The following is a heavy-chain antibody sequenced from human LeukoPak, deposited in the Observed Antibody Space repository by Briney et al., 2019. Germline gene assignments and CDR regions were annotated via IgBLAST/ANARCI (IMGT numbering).Heavy chain of an antibody. V-gene: IGHV5-51*01. CDR3: ARPPFI. J-gene: IGHJ3*02. CDR1: GSSFASYW. Sequence: PGESLQISCQGSGSSFASYWIGCVRQVPGKGLEWRGIIYPGDSDTRYSPSFQGPVTISADKSINTAYLQWSSLKASDTAMYYCARPPFIWGQGTMVTVSS. CDR2: IYPGDSDT.